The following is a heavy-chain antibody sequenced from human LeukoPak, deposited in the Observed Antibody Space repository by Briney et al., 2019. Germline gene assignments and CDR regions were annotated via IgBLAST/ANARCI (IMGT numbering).Heavy chain of an antibody. V-gene: IGHV1-2*02. CDR2: INPSSGGT. J-gene: IGHJ3*02. CDR3: ARMVGGGNAFDI. Sequence: ASVKVSCKASGYTFTSYGISWVRQAPGQGLEWMGWINPSSGGTNYAQKFQGRVTMTRDTSISTAYMELSRLRSDDTAVYYCARMVGGGNAFDIWGQGTMVTVSS. CDR1: GYTFTSYG. D-gene: IGHD1-26*01.